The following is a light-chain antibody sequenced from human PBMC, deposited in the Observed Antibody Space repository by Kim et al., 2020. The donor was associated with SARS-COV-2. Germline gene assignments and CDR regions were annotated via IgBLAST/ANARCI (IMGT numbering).Light chain of an antibody. J-gene: IGKJ4*01. CDR1: QSVLYSSNNKNY. V-gene: IGKV4-1*01. Sequence: DIVMTQSPDSLAVSLGERATINCKSSQSVLYSSNNKNYLAWYQQKPGQPPKLLIYGASTRESGVPDRFSGSGSGTDFTLTISSLQAEDVAVYYCQQDYSTPLTFGGGTKVDIK. CDR2: GAS. CDR3: QQDYSTPLT.